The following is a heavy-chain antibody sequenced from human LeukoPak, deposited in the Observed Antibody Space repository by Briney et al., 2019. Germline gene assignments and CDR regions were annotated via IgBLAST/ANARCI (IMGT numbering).Heavy chain of an antibody. Sequence: GGSLRLSCAASGFPFSNYSMHWLRQPPGKGLEYVSTISSDGGSTYYANSVKGRFTISRDNSENTLYLQMGSLRAEDMAVYFCRRGGAAPAVDYWGQGTLVTVSS. D-gene: IGHD6-25*01. CDR1: GFPFSNYS. CDR2: ISSDGGST. J-gene: IGHJ4*02. CDR3: RRGGAAPAVDY. V-gene: IGHV3-64*01.